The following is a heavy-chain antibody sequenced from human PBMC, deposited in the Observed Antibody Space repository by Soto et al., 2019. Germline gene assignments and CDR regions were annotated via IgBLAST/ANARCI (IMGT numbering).Heavy chain of an antibody. V-gene: IGHV4-39*01. CDR3: TRRYNWTDNYFDX. CDR2: SYYSGTT. D-gene: IGHD1-20*01. Sequence: SETLSVTCTVSGASISVHSYYWTWIRQPPGKGLEWIGSSYYSGTTYLNPSLKSRATISVDTSNNQFSLRLTSVTAADTAIYYCTRRYNWTDNYFDXWGPVALFTVSX. CDR1: GASISVHSYY. J-gene: IGHJ5*02.